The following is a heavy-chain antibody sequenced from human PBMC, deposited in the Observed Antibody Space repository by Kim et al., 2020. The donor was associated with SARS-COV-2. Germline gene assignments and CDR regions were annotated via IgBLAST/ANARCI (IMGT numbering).Heavy chain of an antibody. Sequence: SETLSLTCTVSGGSFGSFYWTWIRQPPGKGLEWLGYIYYHGTTDYNPSLKGRANIAINTSKNQFSLTLKSVTAADTAVYFCAKSSWGTNWYFDLWGRGTL. CDR2: IYYHGTT. CDR3: AKSSWGTNWYFDL. D-gene: IGHD3-16*01. CDR1: GGSFGSFY. J-gene: IGHJ2*01. V-gene: IGHV4-59*01.